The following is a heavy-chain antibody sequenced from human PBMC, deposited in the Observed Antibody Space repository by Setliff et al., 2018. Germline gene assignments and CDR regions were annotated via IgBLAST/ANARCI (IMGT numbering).Heavy chain of an antibody. CDR2: VYYSGYT. CDR1: GGSVSSTSHY. Sequence: SETLSLTCTVSGGSVSSTSHYWGWIRQAPGKGMEWIGSVYYSGYTYSRPSLQSRVSMSVDASKNQFSLKLASVTAADTAVYYCGRVDFTMIQGVVGHWGQGTLVTVSS. CDR3: GRVDFTMIQGVVGH. D-gene: IGHD3-10*01. J-gene: IGHJ1*01. V-gene: IGHV4-39*07.